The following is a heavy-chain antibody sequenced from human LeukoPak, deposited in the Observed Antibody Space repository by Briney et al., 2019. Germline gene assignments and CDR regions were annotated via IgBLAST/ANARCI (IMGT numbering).Heavy chain of an antibody. V-gene: IGHV4-4*07. CDR2: IYNSGNN. D-gene: IGHD3-22*01. CDR3: ARGTFDSSGYYLFDC. CDR1: GGSISTNY. Sequence: SETLSLTCTVSGGSISTNYWSWIRQPAGKGLEWIGRIYNSGNNNYSPSLESRVTMSADTSNNQFPLQLSSVTAAATAVDYCARGTFDSSGYYLFDCWGQGTLVTVSA. J-gene: IGHJ4*02.